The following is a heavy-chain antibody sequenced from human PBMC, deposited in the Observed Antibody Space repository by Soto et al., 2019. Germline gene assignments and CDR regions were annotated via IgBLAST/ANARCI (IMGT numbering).Heavy chain of an antibody. Sequence: EVQLVESGGGLVKPGGSLRLSCTASGFTFSSYSMNWVRQAPGKGLEWVSSISSSSSYIYYADSVKGRFTISRDNAKNSLYLQMNSLRAEDTAVYYCARSHQYSSGWFDAFDIWGQGTMVTVSS. V-gene: IGHV3-21*01. CDR2: ISSSSSYI. CDR1: GFTFSSYS. J-gene: IGHJ3*02. CDR3: ARSHQYSSGWFDAFDI. D-gene: IGHD6-19*01.